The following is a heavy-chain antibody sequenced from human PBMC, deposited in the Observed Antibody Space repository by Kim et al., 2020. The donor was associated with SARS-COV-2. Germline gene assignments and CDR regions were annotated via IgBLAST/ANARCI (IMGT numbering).Heavy chain of an antibody. V-gene: IGHV4-39*01. CDR3: ARRVVTNYWYFDL. D-gene: IGHD4-4*01. J-gene: IGHJ2*01. Sequence: YHPALKSRVTISVDTSKNRYSLKLSSVTAADTAVYYCARRVVTNYWYFDLWGRGTLVTVSS.